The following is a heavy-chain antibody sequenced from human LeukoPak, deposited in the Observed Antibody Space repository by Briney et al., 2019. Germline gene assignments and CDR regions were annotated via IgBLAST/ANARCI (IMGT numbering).Heavy chain of an antibody. D-gene: IGHD2-2*01. V-gene: IGHV4-59*01. CDR1: GGSISSYY. CDR2: IYYSGST. CDR3: ARVLGYCSSTSCYPYNWFDH. Sequence: PSETLSLTCTVSGGSISSYYWSWIRQPPGKGLEWIGYIYYSGSTNYNPSLKSRVTISVDTSKNQFSLKLSSVTAADTAVYYCARVLGYCSSTSCYPYNWFDHWGQGTLVTVSS. J-gene: IGHJ5*02.